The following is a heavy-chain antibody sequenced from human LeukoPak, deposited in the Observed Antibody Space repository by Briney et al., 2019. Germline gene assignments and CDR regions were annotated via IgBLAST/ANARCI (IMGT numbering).Heavy chain of an antibody. CDR1: GFTFSSYS. J-gene: IGHJ4*02. D-gene: IGHD2-2*01. V-gene: IGHV3-23*01. CDR2: ISGDSGST. CDR3: VSRSCSSTNCPWGH. Sequence: GGSLRLSCAASGFTFSSYSMSWVRQAPGKGLEWVSAISGDSGSTYYADSVKGWFTISRDNSKNTLYLQMNSLRAEDTAVYYCVSRSCSSTNCPWGHWGQGALVTVPS.